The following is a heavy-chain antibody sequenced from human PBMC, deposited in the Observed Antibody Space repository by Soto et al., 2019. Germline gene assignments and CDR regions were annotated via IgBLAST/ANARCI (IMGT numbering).Heavy chain of an antibody. D-gene: IGHD6-13*01. J-gene: IGHJ5*02. CDR2: IIPIFGTA. CDR3: ARDPHSSSWSYNWFDP. V-gene: IGHV1-69*13. Sequence: ASVKVSCKASGGTFSSYAISWVRQAPGQGLEWMGGIIPIFGTANYAQKFQGRVTITADESTSTAYMELSSLRSEDTAVYYCARDPHSSSWSYNWFDPWGQGTLVTVSS. CDR1: GGTFSSYA.